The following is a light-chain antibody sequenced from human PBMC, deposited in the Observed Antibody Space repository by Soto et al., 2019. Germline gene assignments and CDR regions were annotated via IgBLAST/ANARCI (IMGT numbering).Light chain of an antibody. Sequence: EVVLTQSPATLSSSPGESVTLSCRASQNIDTYLAWYQQRPGQAPRLLIYDASYRAVGIPSRFSGSGSGTDFTLTISSLEPADFAIYRCQQRRNGPLTYGGGTKGEI. CDR3: QQRRNGPLT. CDR2: DAS. J-gene: IGKJ4*01. CDR1: QNIDTY. V-gene: IGKV3-11*01.